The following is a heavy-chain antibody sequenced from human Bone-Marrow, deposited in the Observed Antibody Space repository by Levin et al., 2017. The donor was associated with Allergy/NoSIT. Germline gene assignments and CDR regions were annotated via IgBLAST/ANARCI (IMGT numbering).Heavy chain of an antibody. CDR2: ISYTGSA. Sequence: PSETLSLTCTVSGGSMRSPSYYWTWIRQHPGEGLEWIGYISYTGSAYYNPPLKSRVAISVDTSKNQFALQLGSVTAADTAVYYCARVDFWSGYADYWGQGTLVTVSS. CDR3: ARVDFWSGYADY. V-gene: IGHV4-31*03. D-gene: IGHD3-3*01. CDR1: GGSMRSPSYY. J-gene: IGHJ4*02.